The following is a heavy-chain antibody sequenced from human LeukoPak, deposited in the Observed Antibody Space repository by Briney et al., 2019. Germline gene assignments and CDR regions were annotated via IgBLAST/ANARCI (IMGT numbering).Heavy chain of an antibody. D-gene: IGHD1-1*01. Sequence: RGSLRLSCAGSGFTFSQDWMSWVRQVPGKGLEWLGLIKNKIDGGTTDYAVTVKGRFTISRDDSKNTLYLQMNSLKTGDTAVYYCSKYNPYDALDYWGQGTLVTVSS. V-gene: IGHV3-15*01. CDR2: IKNKIDGGTT. CDR1: GFTFSQDW. J-gene: IGHJ4*02. CDR3: SKYNPYDALDY.